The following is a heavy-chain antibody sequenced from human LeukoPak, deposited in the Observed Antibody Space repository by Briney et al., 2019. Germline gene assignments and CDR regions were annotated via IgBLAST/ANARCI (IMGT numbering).Heavy chain of an antibody. V-gene: IGHV3-33*01. J-gene: IGHJ6*02. Sequence: GRSLRLSCAASGFTSSSYGMHWVRQAPGKGLEWVAVIWYDGSNKYYADSVKGRFTISRDNSKNTLCLQMNSLRAEDTAVYYCARAREVVPAAMWGMDVWGQGTTVTVSS. CDR3: ARAREVVPAAMWGMDV. CDR2: IWYDGSNK. CDR1: GFTSSSYG. D-gene: IGHD2-2*01.